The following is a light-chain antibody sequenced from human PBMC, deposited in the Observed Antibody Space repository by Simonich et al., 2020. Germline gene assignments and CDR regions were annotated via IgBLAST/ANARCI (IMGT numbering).Light chain of an antibody. V-gene: IGLV2-14*02. Sequence: QSALTQPASVSGSPGQSITISCTGTSSDVGSYNLVSWYQQHPGKAPKLMIYDVSNRPSGGSNRFSGSKSGNTASLTISGLQAEDEADYYCSSYTSSSTWVFGGGTKLTVL. CDR1: SSDVGSYNL. J-gene: IGLJ3*02. CDR3: SSYTSSSTWV. CDR2: DVS.